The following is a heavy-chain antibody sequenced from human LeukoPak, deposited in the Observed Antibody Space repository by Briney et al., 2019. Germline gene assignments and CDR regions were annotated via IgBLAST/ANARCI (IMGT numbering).Heavy chain of an antibody. J-gene: IGHJ6*02. Sequence: GGSLRLSCAASGFTFSSYWMNCARQAPGKGLEWVASINHNGNVNYYVESVKGRFTISRDNAKNSLYLPMSNLRGEDTAVYFCARGGGLDVWGQGATVTVSS. CDR1: GFTFSSYW. CDR3: ARGGGLDV. V-gene: IGHV3-7*04. CDR2: INHNGNVN.